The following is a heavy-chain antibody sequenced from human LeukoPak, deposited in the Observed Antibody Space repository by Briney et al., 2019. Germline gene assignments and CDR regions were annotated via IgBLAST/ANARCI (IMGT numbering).Heavy chain of an antibody. D-gene: IGHD1-26*01. CDR3: AREGGSYPGPFDY. V-gene: IGHV4-4*02. CDR1: GGSISSSNW. CDR2: IYHSGST. Sequence: SETLSLTCAVSGGSISSSNWWSWVRQPPGKGLEWIGEIYHSGSTNYNPSLKSRVTISVDKSKNQFSLKLSSVTAADTAVYYCAREGGSYPGPFDYWGQGTLVTVSS. J-gene: IGHJ4*02.